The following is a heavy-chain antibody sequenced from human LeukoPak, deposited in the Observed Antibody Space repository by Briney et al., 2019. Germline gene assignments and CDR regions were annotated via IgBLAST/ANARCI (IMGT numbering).Heavy chain of an antibody. CDR2: IWYDGSNK. V-gene: IGHV3-33*01. Sequence: GGSLRLSCAASGFTFSSYGMHWVRQAPGKGLEWVAVIWYDGSNKYYADSVKGRFTISRDNSKNTLYLQMSSLRAEDTAVYYCARDRSRNWFDPWGQGTLVTVSS. CDR1: GFTFSSYG. D-gene: IGHD3-10*01. J-gene: IGHJ5*02. CDR3: ARDRSRNWFDP.